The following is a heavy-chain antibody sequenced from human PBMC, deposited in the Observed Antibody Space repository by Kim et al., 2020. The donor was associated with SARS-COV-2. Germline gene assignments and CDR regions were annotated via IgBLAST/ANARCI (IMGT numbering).Heavy chain of an antibody. Sequence: KGRFTISRDNAKNSLYLQMNSLRAEDTAVYYCAREYCSSTSCFLSGAFDIWGQGTMVTVSS. D-gene: IGHD2-2*01. J-gene: IGHJ3*02. V-gene: IGHV3-11*06. CDR3: AREYCSSTSCFLSGAFDI.